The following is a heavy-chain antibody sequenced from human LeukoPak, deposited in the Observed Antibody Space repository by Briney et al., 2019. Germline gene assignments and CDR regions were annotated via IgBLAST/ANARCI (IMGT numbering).Heavy chain of an antibody. V-gene: IGHV3-30*04. Sequence: GRSLRLSCAASGFTFSSYAMHWVRQAPGKGLEWVAVISYDGSNKYYADSVKGRFTISRDNSKNTLYLQMNSLRAEDTAVYYCARGRTAYDSNGWEPFDIWGQGTMVTVSS. CDR2: ISYDGSNK. CDR1: GFTFSSYA. D-gene: IGHD3-22*01. J-gene: IGHJ3*02. CDR3: ARGRTAYDSNGWEPFDI.